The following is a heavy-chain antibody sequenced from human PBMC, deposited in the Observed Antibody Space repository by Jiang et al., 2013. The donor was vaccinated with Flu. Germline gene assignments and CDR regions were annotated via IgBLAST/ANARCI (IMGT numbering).Heavy chain of an antibody. CDR1: GASIGSGGYS. J-gene: IGHJ4*02. Sequence: GSGLVKPSQTLSLTCAVSGASIGSGGYSWSWIRQPPGRGLEWIGYMFSNGSPNYHSSLRGRVSMSVDTSKQQISLELTSVTAADTAVYYCARRAGYGSGSFLDSWGQGTLVTVSS. V-gene: IGHV4-30-4*07. D-gene: IGHD3-10*01. CDR3: ARRAGYGSGSFLDS. CDR2: MFSNGSP.